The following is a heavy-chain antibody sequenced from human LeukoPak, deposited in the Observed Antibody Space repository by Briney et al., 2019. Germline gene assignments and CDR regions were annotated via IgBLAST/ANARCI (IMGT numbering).Heavy chain of an antibody. Sequence: GSLRLSCAVSGFTFSSYTMNWVRQAPGKGLEWVSYISSSSSYIYYADSVKGRFTISRDNAENSLYLQMNSLRAEDTAVYYCARGSEGYCSGGGCYYGMDVWGQGTTVTVSS. CDR2: ISSSSSYI. D-gene: IGHD2-15*01. CDR1: GFTFSSYT. V-gene: IGHV3-21*01. J-gene: IGHJ6*01. CDR3: ARGSEGYCSGGGCYYGMDV.